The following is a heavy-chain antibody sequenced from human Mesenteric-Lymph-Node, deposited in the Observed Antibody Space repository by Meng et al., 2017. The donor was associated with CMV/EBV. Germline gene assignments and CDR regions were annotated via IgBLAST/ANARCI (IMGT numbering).Heavy chain of an antibody. V-gene: IGHV4-34*01. CDR1: GGSFIGNY. CDR3: ARAAAGTEPTLLDY. Sequence: GSLRLSCAVYGGSFIGNYWSWIRQPPGKGLEWIGEIAHDGSTNYNPSLKSRVIISVDTSKNQFSLKLSSVTAADTAVYYCARAAAGTEPTLLDYWGQGTLVTVSS. J-gene: IGHJ4*02. D-gene: IGHD6-13*01. CDR2: IAHDGST.